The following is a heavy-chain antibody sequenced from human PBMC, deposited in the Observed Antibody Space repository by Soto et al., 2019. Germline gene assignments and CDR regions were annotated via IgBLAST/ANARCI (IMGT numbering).Heavy chain of an antibody. Sequence: SETLSLTCSVSGSSISNFYWSWILQRPGKGLEWIGNIYYTGSTNYNPSHKRRVAISVDMSRKQVSLKLTSLTAADTAVYYCTRVGGYYGDYPNFDYWGQGTLVTVSS. CDR1: GSSISNFY. D-gene: IGHD4-17*01. CDR3: TRVGGYYGDYPNFDY. V-gene: IGHV4-59*01. J-gene: IGHJ4*02. CDR2: IYYTGST.